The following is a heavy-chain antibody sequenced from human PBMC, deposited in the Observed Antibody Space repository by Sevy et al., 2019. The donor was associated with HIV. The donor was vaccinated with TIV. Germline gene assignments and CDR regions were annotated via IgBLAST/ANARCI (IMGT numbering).Heavy chain of an antibody. CDR1: GFTFSHFG. V-gene: IGHV3-33*01. J-gene: IGHJ4*02. D-gene: IGHD2-21*01. CDR2: MWYGGNDK. CDR3: ARGPSLIVAGAAGYLDY. Sequence: GGSLRLSCTASGFTFSHFGIHWVRQAPGKGLEWVALMWYGGNDKYYADSVKGRFTISRDSSKNTLYLQMNNLRAEDMAVYYCARGPSLIVAGAAGYLDYWGQGTLVTVSS.